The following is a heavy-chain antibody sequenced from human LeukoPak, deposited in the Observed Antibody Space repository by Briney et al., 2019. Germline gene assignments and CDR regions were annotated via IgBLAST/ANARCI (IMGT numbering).Heavy chain of an antibody. Sequence: AASVTVSCMASGYTFTSFYIHWVRQAPGQGREWMGLINPSGGSTTYAQKFQGRVTMTRDMSTRTLYTELSSLRSEDTAFYYCARVGDYSPRGWFDPWGQGTLVTVSS. D-gene: IGHD4-11*01. J-gene: IGHJ5*02. CDR1: GYTFTSFY. V-gene: IGHV1-46*01. CDR3: ARVGDYSPRGWFDP. CDR2: INPSGGST.